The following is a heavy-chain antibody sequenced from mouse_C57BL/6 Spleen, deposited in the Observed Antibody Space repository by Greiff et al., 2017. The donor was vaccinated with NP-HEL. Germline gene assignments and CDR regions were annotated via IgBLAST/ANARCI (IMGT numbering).Heavy chain of an antibody. D-gene: IGHD3-3*01. J-gene: IGHJ4*01. CDR1: GYAFSSSW. Sequence: VQLQQSGPELVKPGASVKISCKASGYAFSSSWMNWVKQRPGKGLEWIGRIYPGDGDTNYNGKFKGKATLTADKSSSTAYMQLSSLTSEDSAVYFCARRAEHYAMDYWGQGTSVTVPS. V-gene: IGHV1-82*01. CDR3: ARRAEHYAMDY. CDR2: IYPGDGDT.